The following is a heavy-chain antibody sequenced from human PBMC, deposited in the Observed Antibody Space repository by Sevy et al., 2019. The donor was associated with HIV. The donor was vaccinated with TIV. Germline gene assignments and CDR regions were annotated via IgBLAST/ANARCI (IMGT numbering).Heavy chain of an antibody. CDR1: GGSFSGYY. Sequence: SETLSLTCAVYGGSFSGYYWSWIRQPPGKGLEWIGEINHSGSTNYNPSLKSRVTISVDTSKKQFSLKLSSMTAADTAVYYCARSAYSYGCWDYWGQGTLVTVSS. CDR3: ARSAYSYGCWDY. V-gene: IGHV4-34*01. D-gene: IGHD5-18*01. J-gene: IGHJ4*02. CDR2: INHSGST.